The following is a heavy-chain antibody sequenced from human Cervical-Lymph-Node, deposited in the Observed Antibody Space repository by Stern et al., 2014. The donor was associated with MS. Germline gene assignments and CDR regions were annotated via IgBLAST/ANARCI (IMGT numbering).Heavy chain of an antibody. J-gene: IGHJ4*02. CDR3: AREHTAMGFGF. CDR1: GYTFINFY. V-gene: IGHV1-46*04. Sequence: VQLVESGAEVKKPGASVKDSCKATGYTFINFYMHWVRQAHGQALEWMGLLNPSDGSTSYAQTLQGRVTMTRDTSTNAFYMELGSLRSEDTAVYYCAREHTAMGFGFWGQGTLVTVSS. CDR2: LNPSDGST. D-gene: IGHD5-18*01.